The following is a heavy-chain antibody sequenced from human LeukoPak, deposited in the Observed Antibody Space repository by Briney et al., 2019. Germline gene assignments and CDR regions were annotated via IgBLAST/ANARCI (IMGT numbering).Heavy chain of an antibody. CDR2: INSDGSST. D-gene: IGHD3-22*01. J-gene: IGHJ4*02. V-gene: IGHV3-74*01. Sequence: GGSLRLSCAASGFTFSSYWMHWVRQAPGKGLVWVSRINSDGSSTSYADSVKGRFTISRDNAKNTLYLKMNSLRAEDTAVYYCARDGYYYDSSGYYLDFDYWGQGTLVTVSS. CDR3: ARDGYYYDSSGYYLDFDY. CDR1: GFTFSSYW.